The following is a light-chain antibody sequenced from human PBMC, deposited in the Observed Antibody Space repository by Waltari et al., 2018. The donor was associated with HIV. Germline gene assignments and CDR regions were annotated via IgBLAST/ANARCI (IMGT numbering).Light chain of an antibody. CDR1: QSISAN. V-gene: IGKV3-15*01. CDR3: QQYDDGPRGIT. J-gene: IGKJ2*01. Sequence: EIVMTQSPPTLSVSPGQRVTLSCRASQSISANDAWYQQRPGQALRLLIAEAATRPTGIPARCRGSGSGTEFTLTISSLQSEDVATYFCQQYDDGPRGITFGQGTMLEIK. CDR2: EAA.